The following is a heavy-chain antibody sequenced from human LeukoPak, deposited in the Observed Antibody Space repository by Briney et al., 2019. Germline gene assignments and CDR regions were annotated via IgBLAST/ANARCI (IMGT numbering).Heavy chain of an antibody. CDR3: ARVGVVAASPGGFDY. CDR1: GFTFSSYS. V-gene: IGHV3-21*01. J-gene: IGHJ4*02. CDR2: ISSSSSYI. D-gene: IGHD2-15*01. Sequence: GGSLGLSCAASGFTFSSYSMNWVRQAPGKGLEWVSSISSSSSYIYYADSVKGRFTISRDNAKNSLYLQMNSLRAEDTAVYYCARVGVVAASPGGFDYWGQGTLVTVSS.